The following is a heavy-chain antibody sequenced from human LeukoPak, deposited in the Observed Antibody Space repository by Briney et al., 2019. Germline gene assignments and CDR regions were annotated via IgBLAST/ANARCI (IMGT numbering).Heavy chain of an antibody. CDR3: ARDMDIVATSWSDP. CDR2: IYTSGST. CDR1: GGSISSYY. Sequence: SETLSLTCTVSGGSISSYYWSWIRQPAGKGLEWIGRIYTSGSTNYNPSLKSRVTMSVDTSKNQFSLKLSSVTAADTAVYYCARDMDIVATSWSDPWGQGTLVTVSS. D-gene: IGHD5-12*01. J-gene: IGHJ5*02. V-gene: IGHV4-4*07.